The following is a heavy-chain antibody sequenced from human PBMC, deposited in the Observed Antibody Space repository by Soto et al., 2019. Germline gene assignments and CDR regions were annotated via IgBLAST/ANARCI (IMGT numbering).Heavy chain of an antibody. D-gene: IGHD4-17*01. CDR3: ASESYGGEFDY. CDR1: GYTFTSYA. V-gene: IGHV1-3*05. Sequence: QVQLVQSGAEEKKPGASVKVSCKASGYTFTSYAMHWVRQAPGQRLEWMGWINAGNGNTKYSQKFQRXVIMTRDTSASIAYMELSSLRSEDTAVYYCASESYGGEFDYWGQGTLVTVSS. CDR2: INAGNGNT. J-gene: IGHJ4*02.